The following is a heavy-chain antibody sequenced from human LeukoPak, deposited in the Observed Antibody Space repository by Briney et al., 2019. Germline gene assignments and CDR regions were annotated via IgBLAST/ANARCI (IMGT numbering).Heavy chain of an antibody. J-gene: IGHJ4*02. CDR2: TYYRSKWYK. CDR1: GDSVSSNSAA. V-gene: IGHV6-1*01. D-gene: IGHD1-7*01. Sequence: SQTLSLTCALSGDSVSSNSAAWNWIRQSPSRGLEWLGRTYYRSKWYKGYAVSVKSRITINPDTSRNQFSLQVNSVTPEDTAVYYCVRGITGTTTFDYWGQGTLVTVSS. CDR3: VRGITGTTTFDY.